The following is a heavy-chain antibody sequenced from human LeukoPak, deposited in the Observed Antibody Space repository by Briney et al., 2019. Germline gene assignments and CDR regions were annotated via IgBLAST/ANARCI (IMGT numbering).Heavy chain of an antibody. V-gene: IGHV4-59*01. CDR3: ARAGQFISARPITFDY. CDR1: GGSISNYY. Sequence: SETLSLTCTVSGGSISNYYWYWIRQLPGKGLEWIGYIYYSGSTNSNPSLKSRVTISLDTSKNQFSLKLSSVTAADTAVYYCARAGQFISARPITFDYWGQGSLVTVSS. D-gene: IGHD6-6*01. J-gene: IGHJ4*02. CDR2: IYYSGST.